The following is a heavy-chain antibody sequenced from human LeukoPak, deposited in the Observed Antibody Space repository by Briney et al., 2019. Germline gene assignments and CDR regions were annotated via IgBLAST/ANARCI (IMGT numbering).Heavy chain of an antibody. D-gene: IGHD6-13*01. CDR2: IYYSGST. J-gene: IGHJ2*01. CDR1: GFTFSSYS. CDR3: ARVRAAAGTSSYWYFDL. Sequence: PGGSLRLSCAASGFTFSSYSMNWVRQAPGKGLEWIGYIYYSGSTNYNPSLKSRVTISVDTSKNQFSLKLSSVTAADTAVYYCARVRAAAGTSSYWYFDLWGRGTLVTVSS. V-gene: IGHV4-59*01.